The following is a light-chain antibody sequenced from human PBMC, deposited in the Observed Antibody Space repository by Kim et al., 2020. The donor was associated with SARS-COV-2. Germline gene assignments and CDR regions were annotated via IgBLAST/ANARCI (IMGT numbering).Light chain of an antibody. CDR1: RLGDQF. J-gene: IGLJ3*02. CDR2: RDN. CDR3: QALDRSTVV. Sequence: SYELTQPPSVSVSPGQTATITCSGDRLGDQFASWYQQQPGHSPVLVIYRDNKRPSGIPERFSGSNSGDTATLTISGTQANDEADYYCQALDRSTVVFGGGTQLTIL. V-gene: IGLV3-1*01.